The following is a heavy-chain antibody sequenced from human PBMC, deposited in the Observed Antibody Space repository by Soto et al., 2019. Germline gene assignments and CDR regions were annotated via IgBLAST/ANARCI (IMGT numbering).Heavy chain of an antibody. D-gene: IGHD3-10*01. Sequence: PSETLSLTCTVTGYSISAGCYLGWLRQPPGKGLEWIGSMYYTGTTYYNPSLESRVTISVDTSENQLSLKLTSVTAADTAVYYCARDLNYGLYYFDYWGQGTLVTVSS. J-gene: IGHJ4*02. CDR3: ARDLNYGLYYFDY. CDR1: GYSISAGCY. CDR2: MYYTGTT. V-gene: IGHV4-38-2*02.